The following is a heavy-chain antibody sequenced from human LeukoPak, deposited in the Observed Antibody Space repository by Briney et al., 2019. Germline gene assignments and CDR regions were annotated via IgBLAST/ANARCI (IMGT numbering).Heavy chain of an antibody. Sequence: PGRSLRLSCAASGFTFSSHGMHWVRQAPGKGLEWVAVIANDGRDKKYADSVKGRFTISRDTSKNTLYLQMNNLRADDTAVYYCARDPQVSYWGQGALVTVSS. J-gene: IGHJ4*02. V-gene: IGHV3-30*03. CDR2: IANDGRDK. CDR3: ARDPQVSY. CDR1: GFTFSSHG.